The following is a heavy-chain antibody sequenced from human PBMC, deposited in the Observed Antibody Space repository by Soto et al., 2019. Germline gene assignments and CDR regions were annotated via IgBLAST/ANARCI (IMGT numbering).Heavy chain of an antibody. CDR1: GGSISDFY. Sequence: QVQLQESGPGLVKPSETLSLTCNVSGGSISDFYWSWIRQSPGKRLEWIGYLYYTGSTNYNPALKSRVTISLDTSKNQFSLKVRSVTAADTAVYYCVRGGGYDFRSSQAPPIDVWGQGTTVTVSS. J-gene: IGHJ6*02. V-gene: IGHV4-59*01. CDR2: LYYTGST. CDR3: VRGGGYDFRSSQAPPIDV. D-gene: IGHD3-3*01.